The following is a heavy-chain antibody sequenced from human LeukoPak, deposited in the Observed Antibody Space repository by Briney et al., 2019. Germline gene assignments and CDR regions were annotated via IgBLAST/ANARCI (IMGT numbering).Heavy chain of an antibody. CDR1: GFTFSSYW. CDR3: ARVSYYYDSSGYYKN. Sequence: GRSLRLSCAASGFTFSSYWMSWVRQAPGKGLEWVANIKQDGSEKYYVDSVKGRFTISRDNAKNSLYLQMNSLRAEDTAVYYCARVSYYYDSSGYYKNWGQGTLVTVSS. CDR2: IKQDGSEK. D-gene: IGHD3-22*01. J-gene: IGHJ4*02. V-gene: IGHV3-7*01.